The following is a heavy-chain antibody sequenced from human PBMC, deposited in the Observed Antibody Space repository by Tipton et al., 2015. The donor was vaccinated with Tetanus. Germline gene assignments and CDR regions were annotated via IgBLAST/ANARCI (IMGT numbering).Heavy chain of an antibody. CDR1: GGSISSPSYY. V-gene: IGHV4-31*03. D-gene: IGHD3-10*01. J-gene: IGHJ6*02. Sequence: TLSLTCTVSGGSISSPSYYWGWIRQPPGKGLEWIGYISNSGSTYYNPSLKSRVTISVDTSQKQISLKVNSVTAADTAVYYCARDRGVRGGYYYYHGMDVWGQGTTVTVSS. CDR3: ARDRGVRGGYYYYHGMDV. CDR2: ISNSGST.